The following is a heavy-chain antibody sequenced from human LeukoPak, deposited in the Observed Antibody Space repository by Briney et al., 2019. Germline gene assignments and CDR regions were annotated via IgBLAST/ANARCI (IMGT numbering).Heavy chain of an antibody. CDR2: ISYDGSNK. Sequence: GGSLRLSCAASGFTFSSYAMHWVRQAPGKGLEWVAVISYDGSNKYYADSVKGRFTISRDNSKNTLYLQMNSLRAEDTAVYYCARDPQLSDYFGYWGQGTLVTVSS. CDR1: GFTFSSYA. D-gene: IGHD3-10*01. V-gene: IGHV3-30-3*01. CDR3: ARDPQLSDYFGY. J-gene: IGHJ4*02.